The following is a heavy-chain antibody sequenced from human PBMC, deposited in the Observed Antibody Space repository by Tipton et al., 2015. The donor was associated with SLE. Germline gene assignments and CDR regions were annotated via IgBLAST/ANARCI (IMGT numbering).Heavy chain of an antibody. J-gene: IGHJ4*02. Sequence: TLSLTCTVSGGSVSSASYYWTWIRQPPGKGMEWLGYIFYSGDATYHPSLKSRVTISIDTSKNQFSLKLTSVTAADMGVYYCARESGSSGWSLDSWGQGILVTVAS. D-gene: IGHD6-13*01. V-gene: IGHV4-61*01. CDR2: IFYSGDA. CDR3: ARESGSSGWSLDS. CDR1: GGSVSSASYY.